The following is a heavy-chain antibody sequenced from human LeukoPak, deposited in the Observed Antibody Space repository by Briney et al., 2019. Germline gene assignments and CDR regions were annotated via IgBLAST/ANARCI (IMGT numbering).Heavy chain of an antibody. J-gene: IGHJ4*02. CDR1: GYTFTDYY. D-gene: IGHD3-16*01. V-gene: IGHV1-2*06. CDR2: INPNSGGK. Sequence: ASVKVSCKTSGYTFTDYYMHWVRQAPGQGVEWMGRINPNSGGKNYAQKFQDRVTMTRDTSTSTAYMELSRLRSDDTAVYYCARTWGSYSFDSWGQGTLVTVSS. CDR3: ARTWGSYSFDS.